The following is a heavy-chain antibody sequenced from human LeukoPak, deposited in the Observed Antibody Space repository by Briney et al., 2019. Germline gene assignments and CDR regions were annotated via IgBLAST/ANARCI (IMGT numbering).Heavy chain of an antibody. CDR1: GYTFTGYY. D-gene: IGHD6-6*01. CDR3: AREEYSSSSRGFDY. J-gene: IGHJ4*02. CDR2: INPNSGGT. Sequence: ASVKVSCKASGYTFTGYYMHWVRQAPGQGLEWMGWINPNSGGTNYAQKFQGRVTKTRDASISTAYMELSRLRSDDTAVYYCAREEYSSSSRGFDYWGQGTLVTVSS. V-gene: IGHV1-2*02.